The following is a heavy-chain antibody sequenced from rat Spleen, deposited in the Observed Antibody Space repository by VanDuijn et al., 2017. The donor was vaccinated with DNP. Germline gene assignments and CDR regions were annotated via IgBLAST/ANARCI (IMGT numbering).Heavy chain of an antibody. Sequence: VQLKESGPGLVQPSRTLSLTCSVTGYSITSNYWGWIRKFPGNKMEYIGHISYSGSTNYNPSLKSRISITRDTSKNHFFLQLNSVTTEDTATYYCARWTRYFDYWGQGVMVTVSS. V-gene: IGHV3-1*01. J-gene: IGHJ2*01. D-gene: IGHD1-7*01. CDR2: ISYSGST. CDR1: GYSITSNY. CDR3: ARWTRYFDY.